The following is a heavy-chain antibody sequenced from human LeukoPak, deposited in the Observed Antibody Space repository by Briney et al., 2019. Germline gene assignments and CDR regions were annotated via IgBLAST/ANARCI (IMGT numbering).Heavy chain of an antibody. CDR1: GYTFTGYY. V-gene: IGHV1-2*02. J-gene: IGHJ4*02. CDR2: INPNSGGT. Sequence: ASVKVSCKASGYTFTGYYMHWVRQAPGQGLEWMGWINPNSGGTNYAQKFQGRVTMTRDTSISTAYMELSRLRSDDTAVYYCARETYCSSTSCYTFLDYWGQGTLVTVSS. D-gene: IGHD2-2*02. CDR3: ARETYCSSTSCYTFLDY.